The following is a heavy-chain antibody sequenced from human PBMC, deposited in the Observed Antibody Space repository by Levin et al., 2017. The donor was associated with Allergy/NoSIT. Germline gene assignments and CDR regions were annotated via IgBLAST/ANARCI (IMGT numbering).Heavy chain of an antibody. CDR3: AIGMVTSDAFNI. J-gene: IGHJ3*02. V-gene: IGHV1-2*02. D-gene: IGHD2-21*02. CDR1: GYTFTDYY. CDR2: INPNSGGT. Sequence: ASVKVSCKASGYTFTDYYIHWVRQAPGQGLEWMGWINPNSGGTNYAQKFQGRVTMTRDTSVSTVYMELSRLTSDDAAVYYCAIGMVTSDAFNIWGQGTMVTVSS.